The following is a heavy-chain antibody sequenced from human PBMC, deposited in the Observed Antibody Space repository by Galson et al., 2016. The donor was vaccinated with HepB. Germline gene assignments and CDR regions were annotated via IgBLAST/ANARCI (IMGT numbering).Heavy chain of an antibody. Sequence: SLRLSCAASGITVSNNCMRWVRQAPGKGLEWVSLMYSLGTTPYADSVKGRFTISRDNSKNTLYLQMNGLRVEDTAMYYCARDPPAAGTATWAWGQGTLVTVSS. CDR3: ARDPPAAGTATWA. D-gene: IGHD2-15*01. J-gene: IGHJ5*02. CDR2: MYSLGTT. V-gene: IGHV3-53*01. CDR1: GITVSNNC.